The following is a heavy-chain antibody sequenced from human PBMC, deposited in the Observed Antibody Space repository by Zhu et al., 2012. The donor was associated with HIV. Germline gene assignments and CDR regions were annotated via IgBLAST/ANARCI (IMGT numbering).Heavy chain of an antibody. V-gene: IGHV4-39*01. Sequence: QVQLQESGPGLVKPSETLSLTCTVSGGSISSSSYHWGWIRQPPGKGLEWIGSIYYSGSTYYNPSLKSRVTISVDTSKNQFSLKLSSVTAADTAVYYCARLDSSGYDAFDIWGQGTMVTVSS. CDR3: ARLDSSGYDAFDI. CDR1: GGSISSSSYH. J-gene: IGHJ3*02. D-gene: IGHD3-22*01. CDR2: IYYSGST.